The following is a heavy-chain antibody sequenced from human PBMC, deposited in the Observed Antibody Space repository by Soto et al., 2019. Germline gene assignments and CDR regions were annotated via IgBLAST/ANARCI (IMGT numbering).Heavy chain of an antibody. CDR1: VFTFSSYA. CDR3: AKPPGGGYDSWFDP. V-gene: IGHV3-23*01. J-gene: IGHJ5*02. CDR2: ISGSGGST. Sequence: EVQLLESGGGLVQPGGSLRLSCAASVFTFSSYAMSWVRQAPGKGLEWVSAISGSGGSTYYADSVKGRFTISRDNSKNTLYLQMNSLRAEDTAVDYCAKPPGGGYDSWFDPWGQGTLVTVSS. D-gene: IGHD5-12*01.